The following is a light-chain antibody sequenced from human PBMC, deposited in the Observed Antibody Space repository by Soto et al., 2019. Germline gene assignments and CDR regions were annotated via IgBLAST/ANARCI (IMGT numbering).Light chain of an antibody. CDR3: QQYYSYPRCT. Sequence: AIRMTQSPSSFSASTGDRVTITCRASQGISSYLAWYQQKPGKAPKLLIYAASTLQSGVPSRFSGSGSGTDFTITISCRQSEDVVTYYCQQYYSYPRCTFGQGTKVEIK. V-gene: IGKV1-8*01. J-gene: IGKJ1*01. CDR2: AAS. CDR1: QGISSY.